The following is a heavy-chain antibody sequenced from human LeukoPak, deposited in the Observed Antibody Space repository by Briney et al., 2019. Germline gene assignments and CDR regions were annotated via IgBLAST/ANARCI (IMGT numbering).Heavy chain of an antibody. D-gene: IGHD3-22*01. CDR3: ASPAGTYDNAISGYYGPVA. J-gene: IGHJ4*02. Sequence: GSLRLPCAASGFTFSSYAMSWVRRAPGKGLEWVSGISGGGSSTYYADAVKGGFTISRGNSKKTPYVQMSSRRTEDTAVYYCASPAGTYDNAISGYYGPVAWGQGTLVTVSS. V-gene: IGHV3-23*01. CDR2: ISGGGSST. CDR1: GFTFSSYA.